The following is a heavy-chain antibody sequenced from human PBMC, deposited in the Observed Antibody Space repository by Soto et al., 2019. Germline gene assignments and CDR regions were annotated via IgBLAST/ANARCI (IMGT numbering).Heavy chain of an antibody. CDR3: ASRVGVPSKWVGVA. D-gene: IGHD1-26*01. Sequence: PSETLSLTCAVNGGSFNNYFWSWIRQSPGKGLEWIGEINHTGSTNYNPSLKSRVTISVDTSKNQFSLRLSSVTAADTGVYYCASRVGVPSKWVGVAWGQGTLVTVSS. J-gene: IGHJ5*02. CDR2: INHTGST. CDR1: GGSFNNYF. V-gene: IGHV4-34*01.